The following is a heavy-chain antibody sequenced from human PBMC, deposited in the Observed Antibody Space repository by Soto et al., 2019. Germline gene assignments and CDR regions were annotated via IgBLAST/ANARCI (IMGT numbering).Heavy chain of an antibody. J-gene: IGHJ6*02. CDR1: GFTFDDYT. V-gene: IGHV3-43*01. CDR3: AKAPGGSAVTTGYYYYGMDV. Sequence: GGSLRLSCAASGFTFDDYTMHWVRQAPGKGLEWVSLISWDGGSTYYADSVKGRFTISRDNSKNSLYLQMNSLRTEDTALYYCAKAPGGSAVTTGYYYYGMDVWGQGTTVTVSS. D-gene: IGHD4-17*01. CDR2: ISWDGGST.